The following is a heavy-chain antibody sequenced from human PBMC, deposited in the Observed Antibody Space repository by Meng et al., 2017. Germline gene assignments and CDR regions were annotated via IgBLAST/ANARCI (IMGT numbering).Heavy chain of an antibody. D-gene: IGHD3-22*01. CDR3: AHSPYDETSGVFYFDY. CDR1: GLSLSTRGVG. Sequence: QITLNASGPTLVKPTQTLPLTCSLPGLSLSTRGVGVAWIRQPPGKALEWLALIYWDDDKRYSPSLKTRVTITKDTSKNQVVLTMTNMDPVDTGTYYCAHSPYDETSGVFYFDYWGQGTLVTVSS. J-gene: IGHJ4*02. CDR2: IYWDDDK. V-gene: IGHV2-5*02.